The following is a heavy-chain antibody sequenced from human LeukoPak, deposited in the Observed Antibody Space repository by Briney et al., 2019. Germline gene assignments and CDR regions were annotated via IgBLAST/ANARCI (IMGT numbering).Heavy chain of an antibody. CDR2: ISFSGTT. CDR1: GGSVSNYY. J-gene: IGHJ4*02. V-gene: IGHV4-59*02. Sequence: PSETLSLTCTVSGGSVSNYYWTWIRQPPGKGLEWIGYISFSGTTNYNPSLKSRVTMSVDTSKNQFSLKLSSVTAADTAVYYCARERLTGDLDYWGQGTLVTVSS. D-gene: IGHD7-27*01. CDR3: ARERLTGDLDY.